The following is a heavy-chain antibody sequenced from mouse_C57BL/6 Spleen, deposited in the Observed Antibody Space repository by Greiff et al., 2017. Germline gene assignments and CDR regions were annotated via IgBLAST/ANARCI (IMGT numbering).Heavy chain of an antibody. J-gene: IGHJ4*01. Sequence: VQLQQSGPELVKPGASVKISCKASGYAFSSSWMNWVKQRPGKGLEWIGRIYPGDGDTNYNGKFKGKDTLTADKSSSTAYMQLSSLTSEDSAVYFCALITTVVDAMDYWGQGTSVTVSS. CDR2: IYPGDGDT. CDR3: ALITTVVDAMDY. V-gene: IGHV1-82*01. D-gene: IGHD1-1*01. CDR1: GYAFSSSW.